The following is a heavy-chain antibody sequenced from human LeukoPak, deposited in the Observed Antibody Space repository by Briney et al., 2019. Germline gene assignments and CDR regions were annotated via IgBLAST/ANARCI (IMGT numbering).Heavy chain of an antibody. Sequence: GGSLRLSCAASGFTFNSYAMRWVRQAPGKGLEWVSTISGINKSTYYADSVKGRFTISRDNSKNTLHLQMDSLRAEDTAVYYCAKGGSAYETDYRGQGTLVTVSS. D-gene: IGHD5-12*01. CDR3: AKGGSAYETDY. CDR1: GFTFNSYA. J-gene: IGHJ4*02. V-gene: IGHV3-23*01. CDR2: ISGINKST.